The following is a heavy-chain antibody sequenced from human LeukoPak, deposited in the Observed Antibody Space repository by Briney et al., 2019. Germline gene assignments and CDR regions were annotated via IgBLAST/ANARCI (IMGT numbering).Heavy chain of an antibody. V-gene: IGHV4-39*07. Sequence: PSETLSLTCTVSGGSISSSSYYWGWIRQPPGKGLEWIGSIYYSGSTYYNPSLKSRVTISVDRSTNQFSLKLSSVTAADTAVYYCARGKARYSGYDFPFDYWGQGTLVTVSS. CDR1: GGSISSSSYY. J-gene: IGHJ4*02. CDR3: ARGKARYSGYDFPFDY. CDR2: IYYSGST. D-gene: IGHD5-12*01.